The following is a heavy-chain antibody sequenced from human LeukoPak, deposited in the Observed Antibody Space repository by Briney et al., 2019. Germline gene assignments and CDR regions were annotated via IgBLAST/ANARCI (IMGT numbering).Heavy chain of an antibody. Sequence: AGSLRLSCAASGFTFSSYGMHWVRQAPGKGLEWVAFIRYDGSNKYYADSVKGRFTISRDNSKNTLYLQMNSLRAEDTAVYYCAKGQGWFGELYADAFDIWGQGTMVTVSS. CDR2: IRYDGSNK. D-gene: IGHD3-10*01. CDR1: GFTFSSYG. J-gene: IGHJ3*02. V-gene: IGHV3-30*02. CDR3: AKGQGWFGELYADAFDI.